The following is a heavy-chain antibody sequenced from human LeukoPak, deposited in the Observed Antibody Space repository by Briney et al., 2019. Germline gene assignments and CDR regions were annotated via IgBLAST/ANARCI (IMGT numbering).Heavy chain of an antibody. CDR1: GFTVSSNY. V-gene: IGHV3-66*01. Sequence: GGSLRLSCAASGFTVSSNYMSWVRQAPGKGLEWVSVIYSGGSTYYADSVKGRFTISRDNAKNSLYLQMNSLRAEDTAVYYCASSSYYYDSGSYSPLYYFDYWGQGTLVTVSS. CDR2: IYSGGST. D-gene: IGHD3-10*01. J-gene: IGHJ4*02. CDR3: ASSSYYYDSGSYSPLYYFDY.